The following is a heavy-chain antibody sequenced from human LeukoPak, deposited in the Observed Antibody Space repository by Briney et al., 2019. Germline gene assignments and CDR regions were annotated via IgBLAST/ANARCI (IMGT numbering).Heavy chain of an antibody. CDR1: GGTFSSYA. CDR2: IIPIFGTA. Sequence: SVKVSCKASGGTFSSYAISWVRQAPGQGLEWMGGIIPIFGTANYAQKFQGRVTITADESTSTAYMELRSLRSDDTAVYYCARYCSSTSCYGNYYYYMDVWGKGTTVTVSS. D-gene: IGHD2-2*01. J-gene: IGHJ6*03. V-gene: IGHV1-69*13. CDR3: ARYCSSTSCYGNYYYYMDV.